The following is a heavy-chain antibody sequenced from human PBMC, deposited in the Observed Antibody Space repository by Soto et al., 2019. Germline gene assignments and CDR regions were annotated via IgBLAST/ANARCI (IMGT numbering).Heavy chain of an antibody. CDR2: IYWDDDK. V-gene: IGHV2-5*02. CDR3: VHYVSASPAGWFDP. CDR1: GLSLSTSGEA. J-gene: IGHJ5*02. Sequence: QITLKESGPTLVKPTQTLTLTCSFSGLSLSTSGEAVGWIRQPPGKALEWLALIYWDDDKLFNPTLKTRLTITKDPSKNQVVLTLPNMDPLDTSTYYCVHYVSASPAGWFDPWGQGILVTVSS. D-gene: IGHD3-10*01.